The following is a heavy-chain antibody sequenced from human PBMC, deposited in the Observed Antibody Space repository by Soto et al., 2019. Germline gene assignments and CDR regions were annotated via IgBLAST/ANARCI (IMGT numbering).Heavy chain of an antibody. V-gene: IGHV1-8*02. CDR1: GYTFTGYY. J-gene: IGHJ6*03. CDR2: INPNSGNT. CDR3: ARGVELLWFGELTPSYYYYYYYMDV. D-gene: IGHD3-10*01. Sequence: ASVKVSCKASGYTFTGYYMHWVRQAPGQGLEWMGWINPNSGNTGYAQKFQGRVTMTRNTSISTAYMELSSLRSEDTAVYYCARGVELLWFGELTPSYYYYYYYMDVWGKGTTVTVSS.